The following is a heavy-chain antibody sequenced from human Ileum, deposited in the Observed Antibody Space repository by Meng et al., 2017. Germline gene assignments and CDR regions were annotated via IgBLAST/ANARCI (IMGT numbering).Heavy chain of an antibody. CDR2: TYYRSRWYN. J-gene: IGHJ4*02. D-gene: IGHD7-27*01. V-gene: IGHV6-1*01. CDR1: GDSVSSDTGA. CDR3: AGKDWGEGLDF. Sequence: HVQLQLAGPGLVKPSQTPPLSPPTSGDSVSSDTGAWNWIRQSPSRGLEWLGRTYYRSRWYNNYAVSVKRRITINPDTSKNQFSLQLNAVTPDDTAVYYCAGKDWGEGLDFWDQGTLVTVSS.